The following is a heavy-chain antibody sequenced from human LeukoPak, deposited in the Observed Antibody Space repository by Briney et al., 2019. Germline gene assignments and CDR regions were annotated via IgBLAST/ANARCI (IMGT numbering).Heavy chain of an antibody. J-gene: IGHJ5*02. D-gene: IGHD4-23*01. CDR3: GRGLTTLAP. Sequence: PGGSLRLSCAASGFTFSDYSMNWVRHAPGKGLEWVSYISGVGSTIYYADSVKGRFTMSRDNAKNSLYLQMNSLRGEETAVYYCGRGLTTLAPGGQGTLVTVSS. CDR2: ISGVGSTI. V-gene: IGHV3-48*01. CDR1: GFTFSDYS.